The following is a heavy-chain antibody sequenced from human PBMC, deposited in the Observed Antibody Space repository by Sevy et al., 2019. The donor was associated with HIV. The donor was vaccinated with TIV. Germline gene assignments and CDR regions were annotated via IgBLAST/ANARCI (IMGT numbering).Heavy chain of an antibody. CDR2: IRYGGSNK. J-gene: IGHJ3*02. Sequence: GGSLRLSCAASGFTFSSYGMHWVRQAPGKGLEWVAFIRYGGSNKYYADSVKGRFTISRDNSKNTLYLQMNSLRAEDTAVYYCARPHKGVDYYGSGSYYRAGAFDIWGQGTMVTVSS. D-gene: IGHD3-10*01. V-gene: IGHV3-30*02. CDR3: ARPHKGVDYYGSGSYYRAGAFDI. CDR1: GFTFSSYG.